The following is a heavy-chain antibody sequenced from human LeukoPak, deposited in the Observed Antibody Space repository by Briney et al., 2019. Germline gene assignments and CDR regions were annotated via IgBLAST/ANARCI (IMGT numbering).Heavy chain of an antibody. CDR3: ARDVTGTTNAFDI. Sequence: SETLSLTCSVSGTSITHYFWSWIRQSAGQRLEWIGRISTHGTTTYNPSLNSRVTMSRDTSRSQVSLKLTSVAAADTAIYFCARDVTGTTNAFDIWGQGRMVTVSS. V-gene: IGHV4-4*07. CDR2: ISTHGTT. CDR1: GTSITHYF. J-gene: IGHJ3*02. D-gene: IGHD1-20*01.